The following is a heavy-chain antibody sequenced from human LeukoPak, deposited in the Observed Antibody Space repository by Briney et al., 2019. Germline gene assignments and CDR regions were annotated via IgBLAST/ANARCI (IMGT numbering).Heavy chain of an antibody. CDR3: ARRNPWGCLPFDH. J-gene: IGHJ5*02. CDR2: IDGGSGIR. D-gene: IGHD3-16*01. CDR1: RFTFSFYT. Sequence: VSLRLSCVASRFTFSFYTMKWARQARGKGLGWSSCIDGGSGIRYYTDSVKGRFTISRDNAKNSLYLQMNSLRAEDTALYYCARRNPWGCLPFDHWGQGILVTVSP. V-gene: IGHV3-21*01.